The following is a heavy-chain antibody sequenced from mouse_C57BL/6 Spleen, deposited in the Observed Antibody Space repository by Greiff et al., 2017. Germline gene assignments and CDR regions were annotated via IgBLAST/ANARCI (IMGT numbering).Heavy chain of an antibody. CDR3: ARGYSNYVDY. J-gene: IGHJ2*01. CDR1: GFNIKNTY. V-gene: IGHV14-3*01. D-gene: IGHD2-5*01. Sequence: EVQLQQSVAELVRPGASVKLSCTASGFNIKNTYMPWGKQRPEQGLEWIGRIDPANGNTKYAPKFQGKATITADTSSNTAYLQLSSLTSEDTAIYYCARGYSNYVDYWGQGTTLTVSS. CDR2: IDPANGNT.